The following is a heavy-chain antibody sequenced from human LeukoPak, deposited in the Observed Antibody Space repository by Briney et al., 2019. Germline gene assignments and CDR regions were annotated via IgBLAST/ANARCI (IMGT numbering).Heavy chain of an antibody. Sequence: PGGSLRLSCAASGFTFSSYAMHWVRQAPGKGLEWVSSISSSSSYIYYADSVKGRFTISRDNAKNSLYLQMNSLRAGDTALYYCARTSRSWYFLNYLPMDVWGKGTTVTVSS. CDR2: ISSSSSYI. J-gene: IGHJ6*04. CDR3: ARTSRSWYFLNYLPMDV. V-gene: IGHV3-21*04. CDR1: GFTFSSYA. D-gene: IGHD6-13*01.